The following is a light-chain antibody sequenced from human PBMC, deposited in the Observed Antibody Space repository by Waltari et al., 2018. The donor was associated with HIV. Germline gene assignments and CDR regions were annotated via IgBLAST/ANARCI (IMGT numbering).Light chain of an antibody. CDR3: QVWDSSSDQGV. J-gene: IGLJ2*01. CDR1: NIGSKI. CDR2: DDS. V-gene: IGLV3-21*02. Sequence: SYLLTQPPSVSVAPGQTATTTRGGNNIGSKIVHSYQQKPAQAPVQVVYDDSDRPSGIPERFSGSNYGNTATLTISRVEAGDEADYYCQVWDSSSDQGVFGGGTKLTVL.